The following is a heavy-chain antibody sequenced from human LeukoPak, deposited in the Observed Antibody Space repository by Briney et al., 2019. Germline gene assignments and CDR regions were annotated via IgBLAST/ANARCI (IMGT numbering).Heavy chain of an antibody. CDR3: ARHLARRSSSWYQSYYCYYMDV. CDR2: IYPGDSDT. V-gene: IGHV5-51*01. J-gene: IGHJ6*03. Sequence: GESLKISCKGSGYSFTSYWIGWVRQMPGKGLEWMGIIYPGDSDTRYSPSFQGQVTISADKSISTAYLQWSSLKASDTAMYYCARHLARRSSSWYQSYYCYYMDVWGKGTTVTVSS. D-gene: IGHD6-13*01. CDR1: GYSFTSYW.